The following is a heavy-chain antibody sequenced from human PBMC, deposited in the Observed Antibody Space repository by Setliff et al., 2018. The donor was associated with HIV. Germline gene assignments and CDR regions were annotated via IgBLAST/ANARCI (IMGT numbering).Heavy chain of an antibody. J-gene: IGHJ4*02. CDR3: ATFDYNLLTGCPC. Sequence: GASVKVSCKVSGYTLTELSMHWVRQAPGKGLEWMGRVDPKDGETVYAQKFQGRVTITADRSTNTAYMDLSSLSSDDTALYFCATFDYNLLTGCPCWGQGTLVTV. V-gene: IGHV1-24*01. CDR2: VDPKDGET. CDR1: GYTLTELS. D-gene: IGHD3-9*01.